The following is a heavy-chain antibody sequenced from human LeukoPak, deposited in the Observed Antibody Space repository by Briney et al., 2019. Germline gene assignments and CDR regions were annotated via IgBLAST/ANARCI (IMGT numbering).Heavy chain of an antibody. Sequence: SETLSLTCTVSGGSISSSSYYWGWIRQPPGKGPEWIGTIYYSGSTYYNPSLKSRVTISVDTSKNQFSLKLTSVTAADTAVYYCARESDRYCISTSCPNWYDPWGQGTLVTVSS. J-gene: IGHJ5*02. D-gene: IGHD2-2*01. CDR1: GGSISSSSYY. CDR3: ARESDRYCISTSCPNWYDP. CDR2: IYYSGST. V-gene: IGHV4-39*07.